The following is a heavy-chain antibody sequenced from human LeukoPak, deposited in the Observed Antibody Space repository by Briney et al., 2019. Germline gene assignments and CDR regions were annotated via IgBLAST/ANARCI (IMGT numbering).Heavy chain of an antibody. J-gene: IGHJ2*01. V-gene: IGHV4-4*07. CDR1: GGSISSYY. Sequence: SETLSLTCTVSGGSISSYYWSWIRQPAGKGLEWIGRIYTSGSTNYNPSLKSRVTMSIDTSKNQVSLKLASVTAADTAIYYCAVDSSEDYGRGNFDLWGRGTLVTVSS. D-gene: IGHD4/OR15-4a*01. CDR2: IYTSGST. CDR3: AVDSSEDYGRGNFDL.